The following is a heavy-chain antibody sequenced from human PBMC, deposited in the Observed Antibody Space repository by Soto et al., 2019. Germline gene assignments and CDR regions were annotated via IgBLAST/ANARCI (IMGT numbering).Heavy chain of an antibody. Sequence: PGGSLRLSCLASRFTFSTYAMHWVRQAPGKGLEYVSTISSNGGSTYYADSVKGRFTISRDNSKNTLYLQMSSLRAEDTAVYYCGKYYFDSSGYYGLNAFDIWGQGTMVTVSS. CDR2: ISSNGGST. J-gene: IGHJ3*02. CDR3: GKYYFDSSGYYGLNAFDI. V-gene: IGHV3-64D*06. CDR1: RFTFSTYA. D-gene: IGHD3-22*01.